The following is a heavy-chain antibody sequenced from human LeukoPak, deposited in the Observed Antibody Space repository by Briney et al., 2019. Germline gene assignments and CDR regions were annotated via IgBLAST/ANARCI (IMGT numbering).Heavy chain of an antibody. CDR1: GGSFSGYY. J-gene: IGHJ3*02. Sequence: SETLSLTCAVYGGSFSGYYWSWIRQPPGKGLEWIGEINHSGSTNCNPSLKSRVTISVDTSKNQFSLKLSSVTAADTAVYYCARGGWYEAFDIWGQGTMVTVSS. V-gene: IGHV4-34*01. CDR3: ARGGWYEAFDI. D-gene: IGHD6-19*01. CDR2: INHSGST.